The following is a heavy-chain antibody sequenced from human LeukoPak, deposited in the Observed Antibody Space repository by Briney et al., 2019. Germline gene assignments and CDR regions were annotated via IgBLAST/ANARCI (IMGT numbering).Heavy chain of an antibody. V-gene: IGHV4-34*08. CDR2: INHSGST. CDR1: GFTFSSYE. J-gene: IGHJ5*02. CDR3: ARTYYYGSGSYSSRGWFDP. D-gene: IGHD3-10*01. Sequence: GSLRLSCAASGFTFSSYEMNWVRQPPGKGLEWIGEINHSGSTNYNPSLKSRVTISVDTSKNQFSLKLSSVTAADTAVYYCARTYYYGSGSYSSRGWFDPWGQGTLVTVSS.